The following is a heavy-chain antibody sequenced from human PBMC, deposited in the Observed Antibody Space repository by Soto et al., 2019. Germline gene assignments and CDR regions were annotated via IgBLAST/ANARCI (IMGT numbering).Heavy chain of an antibody. J-gene: IGHJ4*02. Sequence: EVRLVASGGGLVKPGGSLRLSCAASGFTFRNVWMSWVRQAPGKGLGWVGRVKNRSDGGTTDYAAPVKGRFTVSRDDSQSTLSLQMDSLKIEDSAVYFCTTAAGGMWGADYWGQGTPVTVSS. CDR1: GFTFRNVW. D-gene: IGHD1-26*01. CDR2: VKNRSDGGTT. V-gene: IGHV3-15*01. CDR3: TTAAGGMWGADY.